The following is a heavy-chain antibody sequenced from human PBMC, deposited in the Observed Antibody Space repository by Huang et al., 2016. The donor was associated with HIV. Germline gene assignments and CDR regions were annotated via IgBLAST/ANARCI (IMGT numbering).Heavy chain of an antibody. Sequence: QVRLEQWGAGLLKPSETLSLTCAVYGGSFSGSQWNGIRQSPGKGLEWIGEINHSGMATYNPPLKAVVTITVYMSKTQFSLKMTSLTVTDTAVYFCARGLRFCRGGDCFPTHFQHWSQG. J-gene: IGHJ1*01. D-gene: IGHD2-21*02. CDR1: GGSFSGSQ. V-gene: IGHV4-34*02. CDR3: ARGLRFCRGGDCFPTHFQH. CDR2: INHSGMA.